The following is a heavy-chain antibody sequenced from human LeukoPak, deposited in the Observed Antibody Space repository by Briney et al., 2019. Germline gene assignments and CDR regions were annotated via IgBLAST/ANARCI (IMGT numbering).Heavy chain of an antibody. V-gene: IGHV3-23*01. CDR2: ISGSGGST. CDR1: GFTFSSYA. CDR3: AQMGRGSVYQPFDY. J-gene: IGHJ4*02. D-gene: IGHD3-10*01. Sequence: GGSLRLSCAASGFTFSSYAMSWVRQAPGKGLEWVSAISGSGGSTYYADSVKGRFTISRDNSKNTLYLQMNSLRAEDTAVYYCAQMGRGSVYQPFDYWGQGTLVTVSS.